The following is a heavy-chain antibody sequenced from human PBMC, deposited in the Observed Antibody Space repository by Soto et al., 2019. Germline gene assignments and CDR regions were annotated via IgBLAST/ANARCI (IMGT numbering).Heavy chain of an antibody. Sequence: GGSLRLSCAASGFSFSRHAIHWVRQAPGKGLEWVAVISKDGSHKYYLDSVKGRFTISRDNSKNILYLQMNSLRDEDTAVYYCARSRSGAVADSFDSWGQGTLATVSS. CDR3: ARSRSGAVADSFDS. CDR2: ISKDGSHK. J-gene: IGHJ4*02. CDR1: GFSFSRHA. V-gene: IGHV3-30*04. D-gene: IGHD3-3*01.